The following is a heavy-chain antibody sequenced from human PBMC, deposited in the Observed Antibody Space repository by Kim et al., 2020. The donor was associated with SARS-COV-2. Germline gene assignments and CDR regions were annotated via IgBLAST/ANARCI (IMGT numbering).Heavy chain of an antibody. CDR2: IDQQGTQT. CDR3: GRSGLPGAYDF. CDR1: GFIFDNYW. V-gene: IGHV3-7*03. Sequence: GGSLRLSCAASGFIFDNYWMVWVRQAPGKGPEWVANIDQQGTQTYYGDSVRGRFTISRDNAGNSLYLQMTSLKAEDTALYFCGRSGLPGAYDFWGQGTLV. D-gene: IGHD2-2*01. J-gene: IGHJ4*02.